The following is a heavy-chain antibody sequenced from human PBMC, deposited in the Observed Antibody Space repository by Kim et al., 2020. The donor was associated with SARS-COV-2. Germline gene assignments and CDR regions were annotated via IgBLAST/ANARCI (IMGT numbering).Heavy chain of an antibody. CDR1: GFTFSSYG. V-gene: IGHV3-33*06. Sequence: GGSLRLSCAASGFTFSSYGMHWVRQAPGKGLEWVAVIWYDGSNKYYADSVKGRFTISRDNSKNTLYLQMNSLRAEDTAVYYCAKGIYSYGLTYYYYYGMDVWGQGPTVTVSS. D-gene: IGHD5-18*01. J-gene: IGHJ6*02. CDR2: IWYDGSNK. CDR3: AKGIYSYGLTYYYYYGMDV.